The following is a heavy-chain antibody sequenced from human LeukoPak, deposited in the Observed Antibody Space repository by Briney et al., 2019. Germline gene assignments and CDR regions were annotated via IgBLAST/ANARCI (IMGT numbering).Heavy chain of an antibody. J-gene: IGHJ4*02. D-gene: IGHD3-22*01. Sequence: GGSLRLSCAASGFTFSSYSMNWVRQAPGKGLEWVSSISSSSSYIYYEDSVKGRFTISRDNAKNSLYLQMNSLRTEDTAVYYCARDSDYYDSSGYYYLRRFDYWGQGTLVTVSS. CDR3: ARDSDYYDSSGYYYLRRFDY. CDR2: ISSSSSYI. V-gene: IGHV3-21*01. CDR1: GFTFSSYS.